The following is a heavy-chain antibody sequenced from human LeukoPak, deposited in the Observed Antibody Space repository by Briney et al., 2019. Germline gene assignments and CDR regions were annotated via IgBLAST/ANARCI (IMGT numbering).Heavy chain of an antibody. J-gene: IGHJ4*02. CDR2: TYYRSKWYN. CDR3: ARDFGTTGWHTFDY. Sequence: SQTLSLTCVVSGDSVSSKNGAWNWIRQSPSRGLEWLGRTYYRSKWYNDYAESVEGRMTISQDTSKNQYSLHLNSVTPDDTAVYYCARDFGTTGWHTFDYWGQGTLVTVSS. D-gene: IGHD6-19*01. CDR1: GDSVSSKNGA. V-gene: IGHV6-1*01.